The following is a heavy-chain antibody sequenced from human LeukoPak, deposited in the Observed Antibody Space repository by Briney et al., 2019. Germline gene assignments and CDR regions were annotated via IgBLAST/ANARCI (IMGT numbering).Heavy chain of an antibody. V-gene: IGHV3-23*01. CDR3: AKDDAWLQFGE. Sequence: GGSLRLSCAASGFTFSSHGMNWVRQAPGKGLEWVSGISPRDDITYYADSVKGRFTISRDNSKNTLYLEVISLTVEDTAVYYCAKDDAWLQFGEWSQGTLVTVSS. J-gene: IGHJ4*02. CDR2: ISPRDDIT. CDR1: GFTFSSHG. D-gene: IGHD5-24*01.